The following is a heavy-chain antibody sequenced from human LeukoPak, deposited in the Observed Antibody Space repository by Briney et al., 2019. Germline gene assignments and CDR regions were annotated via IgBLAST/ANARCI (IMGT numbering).Heavy chain of an antibody. V-gene: IGHV3-15*01. CDR2: IKSKTDGGTT. D-gene: IGHD3-10*01. CDR1: GFTFGNAW. J-gene: IGHJ5*02. Sequence: PGGSLRLSCAASGFTFGNAWMSWVRQAPGKGLEWVGRIKSKTDGGTTDYAAPVKGRFTISRDDSKNTLYLQMNSLKTEDTAVYYCTTDILWFGELYGPNNWFDPWGQGTLVTVSS. CDR3: TTDILWFGELYGPNNWFDP.